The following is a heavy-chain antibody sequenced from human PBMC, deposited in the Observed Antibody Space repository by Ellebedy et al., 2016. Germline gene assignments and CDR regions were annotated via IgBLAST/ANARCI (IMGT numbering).Heavy chain of an antibody. V-gene: IGHV3-30-3*01. D-gene: IGHD2-15*01. CDR3: ARLSPEVVAATPHGPLDAFDI. Sequence: GGSLRLSXAASGFTFSSYAMHWVRQAPGKGLEWVAVISYDGSNKYYADSVKGRFTISRDNSKNTLYLQMNSLRAEDTAVYYCARLSPEVVAATPHGPLDAFDIWGQGTMVTVSS. CDR1: GFTFSSYA. CDR2: ISYDGSNK. J-gene: IGHJ3*02.